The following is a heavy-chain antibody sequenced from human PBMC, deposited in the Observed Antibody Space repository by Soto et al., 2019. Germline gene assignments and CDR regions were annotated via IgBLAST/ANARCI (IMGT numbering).Heavy chain of an antibody. CDR3: TAIEDNWFDP. V-gene: IGHV3-21*01. CDR1: GFTFSSYS. Sequence: VGSLRLSCAASGFTFSSYSMNWVRQAPGKGLEWVSSISSSSSYIYYADSVKGRFTISRDNAKNSLYLQMNSLRAEDTAVYYCTAIEDNWFDPWGQGTLVTVSS. D-gene: IGHD2-2*02. CDR2: ISSSSSYI. J-gene: IGHJ5*02.